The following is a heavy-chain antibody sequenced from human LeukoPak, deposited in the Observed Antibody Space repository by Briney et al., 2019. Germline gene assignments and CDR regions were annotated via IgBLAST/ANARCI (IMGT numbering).Heavy chain of an antibody. CDR3: ARECLDAFDI. CDR1: GGTFSSYA. CDR2: IIPIFGTA. J-gene: IGHJ3*02. V-gene: IGHV1-69*05. Sequence: GASVKVSCKASGGTFSSYAISWVRQAPGQGLEWMGGIIPIFGTASYAQKFQGRVTITTDESTSTAYMELSSLRSEDTAVYYCARECLDAFDIWGQGTMVTVSS.